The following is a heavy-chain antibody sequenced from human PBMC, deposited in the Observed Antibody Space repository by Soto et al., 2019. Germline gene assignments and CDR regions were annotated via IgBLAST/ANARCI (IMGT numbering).Heavy chain of an antibody. CDR1: GGSISSGY. D-gene: IGHD3-22*01. CDR3: TGAYYDIDGYIRDP. V-gene: IGHV4-59*01. CDR2: IYLGGSI. Sequence: QVQPQESGPGLVKPSETLSLTCSVSGGSISSGYWTWIRHPPGKRLEWIGYIYLGGSINYNPSLKSRVIISVDTAKNQFSLSLSSVTAADTAVYYCTGAYYDIDGYIRDPWGQGTSVTVSS. J-gene: IGHJ5*02.